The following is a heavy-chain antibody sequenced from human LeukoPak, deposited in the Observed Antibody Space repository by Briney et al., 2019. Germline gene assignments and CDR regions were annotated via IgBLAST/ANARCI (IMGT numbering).Heavy chain of an antibody. J-gene: IGHJ6*03. CDR3: AKDLRGYYYYMDV. CDR1: GFTFDDYA. CDR2: ISWNSGSI. V-gene: IGHV3-9*01. Sequence: SLRLSCAASGFTFDDYAMHWVRQAPGKGLEWVSGISWNSGSIGYADSVKGRFTISRDNAKNSLYLQMNSLRAENTALYYCAKDLRGYYYYMDVWGKGTTVTVSS.